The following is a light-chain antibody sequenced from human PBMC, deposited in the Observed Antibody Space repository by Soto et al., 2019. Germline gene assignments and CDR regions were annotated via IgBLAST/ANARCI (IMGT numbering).Light chain of an antibody. CDR2: EGS. CDR3: CSYAGGSTWV. Sequence: QSALTQPASVSGSPGQSITISCTGTNSNVGNNNLVSWYQQHPGKAPKLVIFEGSKRPSGVSNHFSGSKSGNTASLTISGLQTEDEAVYHCCSYAGGSTWVFGGGTKLTVL. V-gene: IGLV2-23*01. J-gene: IGLJ3*02. CDR1: NSNVGNNNL.